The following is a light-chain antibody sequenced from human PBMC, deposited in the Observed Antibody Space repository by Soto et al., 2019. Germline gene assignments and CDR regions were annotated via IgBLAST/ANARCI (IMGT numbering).Light chain of an antibody. J-gene: IGLJ1*01. CDR1: SSNIESNT. Sequence: QSVLTQPPSASGTPGQRVTMSCSGSSSNIESNTVNWYQQFPGTTPKLLIYSNNQRPSGVPDRFSGSKSGTSASLAISGLQSGDEADYYCAAWDDSLNGHVFGTGTKVTV. CDR2: SNN. CDR3: AAWDDSLNGHV. V-gene: IGLV1-44*01.